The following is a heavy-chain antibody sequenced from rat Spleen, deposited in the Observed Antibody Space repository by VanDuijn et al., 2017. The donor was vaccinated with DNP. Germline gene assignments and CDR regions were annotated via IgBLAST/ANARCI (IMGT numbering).Heavy chain of an antibody. CDR2: IRYDGGST. D-gene: IGHD1-4*01. CDR3: ARHVLPLRVWDY. CDR1: GFTFSDYY. V-gene: IGHV5-22*01. J-gene: IGHJ2*01. Sequence: EVQLVESGGDSVQPGRSLKLSCAASGFTFSDYYMAWVRQAPTKGLEWVAYIRYDGGSTYYGDSVKGRFTIFRDNAKSTLYLQMNSLRSEDMATYYCARHVLPLRVWDYWGQGVMVTVSS.